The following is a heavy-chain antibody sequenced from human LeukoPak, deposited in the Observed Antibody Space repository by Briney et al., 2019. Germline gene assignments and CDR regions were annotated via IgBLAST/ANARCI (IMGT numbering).Heavy chain of an antibody. D-gene: IGHD3-10*01. CDR3: AKGYYASGSSLSAFDY. J-gene: IGHJ4*02. CDR2: IRSSGDTT. Sequence: PGGSLGLSCAASGFTFSDYAMDWVRQAPGKGLEWVSVIRSSGDTTYYADFVKGRFTISRDNSKNTLYLQMNSLRAEDTAVYYCAKGYYASGSSLSAFDYWGQGTLVTVSS. CDR1: GFTFSDYA. V-gene: IGHV3-23*01.